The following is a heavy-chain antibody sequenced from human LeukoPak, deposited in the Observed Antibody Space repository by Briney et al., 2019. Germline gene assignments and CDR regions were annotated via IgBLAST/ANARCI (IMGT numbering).Heavy chain of an antibody. J-gene: IGHJ4*02. CDR3: ASYTSSPLFAS. D-gene: IGHD6-6*01. CDR1: GGSFSGYY. V-gene: IGHV4-34*01. Sequence: PSETLSLTCAVYGGSFSGYYWSWIRQPPGKGLEWIGEINHSGSTNYNPSLKSRVTISVDTSKNQFSLKLSSATAADTAVYYCASYTSSPLFASWGQGTRVTVSS. CDR2: INHSGST.